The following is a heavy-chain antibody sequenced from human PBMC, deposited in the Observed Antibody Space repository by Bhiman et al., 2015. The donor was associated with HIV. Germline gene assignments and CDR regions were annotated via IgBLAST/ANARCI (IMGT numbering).Heavy chain of an antibody. J-gene: IGHJ3*01. CDR2: IYAGGST. V-gene: IGHV3-53*01. D-gene: IGHD1-26*01. Sequence: EVQLVESGGGLIQPGGSLRLSCTASGFTVRTNYMSWVRQAPGKGLEWVSVIYAGGSTYYADSVKGRFTISRDISKNTVYLQMNNLRADDTAVYHCVKDSVVGYVFELWGQGTMVTVPS. CDR1: GFTVRTNY. CDR3: VKDSVVGYVFEL.